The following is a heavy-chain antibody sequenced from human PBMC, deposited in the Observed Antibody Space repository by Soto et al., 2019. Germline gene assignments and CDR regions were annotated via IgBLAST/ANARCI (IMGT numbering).Heavy chain of an antibody. D-gene: IGHD4-4*01. V-gene: IGHV4-39*01. CDR2: IYYSGST. J-gene: IGHJ6*02. Sequence: ASETLSLTCTVSGGSISSSSYYWVLIRQPPGKGLEWIGSIYYSGSTYYNPSLKSRVTISVDTSKNQFSLKLSSVTAADMAVYYCARRDLFYSNPNYGMDVWGQGTTVTVSS. CDR1: GGSISSSSYY. CDR3: ARRDLFYSNPNYGMDV.